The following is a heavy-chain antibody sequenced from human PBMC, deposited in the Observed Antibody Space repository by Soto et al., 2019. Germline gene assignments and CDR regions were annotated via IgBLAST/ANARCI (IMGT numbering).Heavy chain of an antibody. CDR2: ISISSSTR. CDR1: GFTFSSYV. J-gene: IGHJ4*02. Sequence: EVQLVESWGGLVQPGGSLRLSCAASGFTFSSYVINLVRQAPGKGLEWVSYISISSSTRYYADSVRGRFTISRDNAKNLLDLQMNSLRDEDTAVYYCARGGGFFDYWGQGTLVTVSS. D-gene: IGHD3-10*01. CDR3: ARGGGFFDY. V-gene: IGHV3-48*02.